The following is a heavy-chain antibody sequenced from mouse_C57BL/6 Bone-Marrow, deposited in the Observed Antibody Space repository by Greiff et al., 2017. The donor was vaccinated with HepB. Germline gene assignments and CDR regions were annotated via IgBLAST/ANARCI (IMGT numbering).Heavy chain of an antibody. J-gene: IGHJ2*01. CDR3: ARGSQATLLGY. V-gene: IGHV1-61*01. CDR2: IYPSDSET. D-gene: IGHD3-2*02. CDR1: GYTFTSYW. Sequence: QVQLKQPGAELVRPGSSVKLSCKASGYTFTSYWMDWVKQRPGQGLEWIGNIYPSDSETHYNQKFKDKATLTVDKSSSTAYMQLSSLTSEDSAVYYCARGSQATLLGYWGQGTTLTVSS.